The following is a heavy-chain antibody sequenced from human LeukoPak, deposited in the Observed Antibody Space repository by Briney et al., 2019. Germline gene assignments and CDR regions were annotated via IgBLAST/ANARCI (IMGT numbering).Heavy chain of an antibody. CDR2: IIPILGIA. CDR1: GGTFSSYA. Sequence: SVKVSCKASGGTFSSYAISWVRQALGQGLEWMGRIIPILGIANYAQKFQGRVTITADKSTSTAYMELSSLRSEDTAVYYCARVRVGDYGGNRQLDYWGQGTLVTVSS. D-gene: IGHD4-17*01. V-gene: IGHV1-69*04. J-gene: IGHJ4*02. CDR3: ARVRVGDYGGNRQLDY.